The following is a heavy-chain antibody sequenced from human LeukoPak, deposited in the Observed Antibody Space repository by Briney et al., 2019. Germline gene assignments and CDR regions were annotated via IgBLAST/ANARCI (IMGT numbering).Heavy chain of an antibody. CDR1: GGSISSSNW. D-gene: IGHD1-26*01. CDR3: ARVSSGATTVDY. J-gene: IGHJ4*02. Sequence: SETLSFTCAVSGGSISSSNWWSWVRQPPGRGLEWIGEIYHSGSTNYNPSLKSRVTISVDKSKNQFSLKLSSVTAADTAVYYCARVSSGATTVDYWGQGTLVTVSS. V-gene: IGHV4-4*02. CDR2: IYHSGST.